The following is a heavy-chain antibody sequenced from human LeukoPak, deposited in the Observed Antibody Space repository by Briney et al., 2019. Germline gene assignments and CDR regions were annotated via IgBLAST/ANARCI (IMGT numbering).Heavy chain of an antibody. CDR2: MNPNSANT. D-gene: IGHD6-25*01. CDR3: ARVPSGGNKFDP. V-gene: IGHV1-8*02. CDR1: GYTFTGYY. J-gene: IGHJ5*02. Sequence: ASVKVSCKASGYTFTGYYMHWVRQAPGQGLEWMGWMNPNSANTGYAQKFQGRVTMTRNTSISTAYMELSSLRSEDTAVYYCARVPSGGNKFDPWGQGTLVTVSS.